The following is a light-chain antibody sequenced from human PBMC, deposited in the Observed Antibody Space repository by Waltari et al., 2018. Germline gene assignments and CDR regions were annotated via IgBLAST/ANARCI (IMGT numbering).Light chain of an antibody. CDR1: SRDIGRYDI. J-gene: IGLJ3*02. Sequence: QSVLTQPAAVSGSPGQSVTISCTGASRDIGRYDIVSWYQQHPGNAPKLVISDVSKRPSGVSDRFSGSKSGDTASLTISGLQFEDEADYYCCSYAGNYVWVFGGGTRLTVL. CDR3: CSYAGNYVWV. V-gene: IGLV2-23*02. CDR2: DVS.